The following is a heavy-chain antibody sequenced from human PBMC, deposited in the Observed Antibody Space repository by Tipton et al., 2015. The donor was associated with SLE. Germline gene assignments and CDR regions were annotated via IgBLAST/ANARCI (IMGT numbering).Heavy chain of an antibody. D-gene: IGHD3-3*01. CDR2: INHSGST. J-gene: IGHJ4*02. Sequence: TLSLTCAVYGGSFSGYYWSWIRQPPGKGLEWIGEINHSGSTNYNPSLKSRVTISVDTSKNQFSLKLSSVTAADTAVYYCAREDFWSGYFFDYWGQGTLVTVSS. CDR3: AREDFWSGYFFDY. V-gene: IGHV4-34*01. CDR1: GGSFSGYY.